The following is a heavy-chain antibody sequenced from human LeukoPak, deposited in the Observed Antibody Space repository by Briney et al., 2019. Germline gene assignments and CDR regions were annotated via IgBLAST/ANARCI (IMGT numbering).Heavy chain of an antibody. V-gene: IGHV4-61*02. J-gene: IGHJ4*02. CDR1: GGSISSGSYY. Sequence: SQTLSLTCTVSGGSISSGSYYWSWIRQPAGKGLEWIGRIYTSGSTNYNPSLKSRVTISVDTSKNQFSLKLSSVTAADTAVYYCARGFGGDYDVYWGQGTLVTVSS. D-gene: IGHD4-17*01. CDR3: ARGFGGDYDVY. CDR2: IYTSGST.